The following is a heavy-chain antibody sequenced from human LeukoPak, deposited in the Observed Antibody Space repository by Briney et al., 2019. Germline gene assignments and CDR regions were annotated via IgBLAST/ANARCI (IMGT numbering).Heavy chain of an antibody. V-gene: IGHV1-69*05. CDR1: GGTFNNSA. CDR3: ARDVHGDYGSGWFDP. Sequence: SVKVSCKTSGGTFNNSAISWVRQAPGRGLEWLGGIMPLFGTAGYAQKFQGRVTITKDEPTRTVYLELTSQTSDDTAVYYCARDVHGDYGSGWFDPWGQGTLVSVSS. J-gene: IGHJ5*02. D-gene: IGHD4-17*01. CDR2: IMPLFGTA.